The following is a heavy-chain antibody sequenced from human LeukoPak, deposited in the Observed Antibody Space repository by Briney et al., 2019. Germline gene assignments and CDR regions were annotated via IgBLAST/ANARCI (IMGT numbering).Heavy chain of an antibody. CDR1: GFTFSTYW. V-gene: IGHV3-30*18. J-gene: IGHJ5*02. Sequence: GGSLRLSCAASGFTFSTYWMSWVRQAPGKGLEWVAVISYDGSNKYYADSVKGRFTISRDNSKNTLYLQMNSLRAEDTAVYYCAKDTEKKAAAGRGWFGPWGQGTLVTVSS. CDR2: ISYDGSNK. D-gene: IGHD6-13*01. CDR3: AKDTEKKAAAGRGWFGP.